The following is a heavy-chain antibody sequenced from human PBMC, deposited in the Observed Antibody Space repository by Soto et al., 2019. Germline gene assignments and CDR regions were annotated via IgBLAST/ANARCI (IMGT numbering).Heavy chain of an antibody. Sequence: QLQLQESGSGLVKPSQTLSLTCAVSGGSISSGGYSWSWIRQPPGKGLEWIGYIYHSGSTYYNPSLRSRVTISVDSSKNQFSLKLSSVTAADTAGDYCARGQVVAAQHWGQGTLVTVSS. V-gene: IGHV4-30-2*01. J-gene: IGHJ4*02. D-gene: IGHD2-15*01. CDR1: GGSISSGGYS. CDR3: ARGQVVAAQH. CDR2: IYHSGST.